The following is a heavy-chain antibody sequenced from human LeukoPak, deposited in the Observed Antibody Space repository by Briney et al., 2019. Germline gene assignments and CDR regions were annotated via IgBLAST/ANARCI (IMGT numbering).Heavy chain of an antibody. CDR3: ARDRDTMVRGVIGWFDP. J-gene: IGHJ5*02. D-gene: IGHD3-10*01. Sequence: ASVKVSCKASGYTFTGYYMHWVRQAPGQGLEWMGWINPNSGGTNYAQKFQGRVTMTRDTSISTAYMELSRLRSADRAVYYCARDRDTMVRGVIGWFDPWGQGTLVTVSS. CDR2: INPNSGGT. CDR1: GYTFTGYY. V-gene: IGHV1-2*02.